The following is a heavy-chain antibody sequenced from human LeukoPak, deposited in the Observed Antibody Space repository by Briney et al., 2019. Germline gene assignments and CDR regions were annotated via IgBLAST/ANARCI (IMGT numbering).Heavy chain of an antibody. Sequence: GGSLRLSCAASGFTFRSNWMNWVRQAPGKGLEWVAHVQPDGSAKIYADSVKGRFTISRDNAKDSVYLQMNSLRVEDTAVYYCARDFFGWSSLGRWGQGTLVTVSS. CDR1: GFTFRSNW. CDR3: ARDFFGWSSLGR. D-gene: IGHD6-19*01. CDR2: VQPDGSAK. J-gene: IGHJ1*01. V-gene: IGHV3-7*01.